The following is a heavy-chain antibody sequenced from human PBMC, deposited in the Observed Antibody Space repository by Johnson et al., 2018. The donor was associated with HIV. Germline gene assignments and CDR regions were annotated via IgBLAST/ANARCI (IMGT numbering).Heavy chain of an antibody. CDR3: ARDPFHYYDSSGYAGGAFDI. J-gene: IGHJ3*02. D-gene: IGHD3-22*01. CDR1: GFTFDDYG. CDR2: INWNGGST. Sequence: VQLVESGGGVVRPGGSLRLSCAASGFTFDDYGMSWVRQDPGKGLEWVSGINWNGGSTGHADSVKGRFTIPRDNAKNSLYMQMKSLRAEDTALYYCARDPFHYYDSSGYAGGAFDIWGLGTMVTVSS. V-gene: IGHV3-20*04.